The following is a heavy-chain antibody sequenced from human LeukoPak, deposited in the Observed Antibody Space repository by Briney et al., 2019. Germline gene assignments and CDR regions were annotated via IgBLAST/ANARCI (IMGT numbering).Heavy chain of an antibody. CDR3: AKDFNWACDY. CDR2: IPYDGHNK. V-gene: IGHV3-30*02. J-gene: IGHJ4*02. Sequence: GGSLRLSCAASGFTFSRNGMHWVRQAPGKGLGWVAYIPYDGHNKYYADSVKGRLTISRDNSKNTLYLQMNSLRTEDTALYYCAKDFNWACDYWGQGTLVTVSS. D-gene: IGHD7-27*01. CDR1: GFTFSRNG.